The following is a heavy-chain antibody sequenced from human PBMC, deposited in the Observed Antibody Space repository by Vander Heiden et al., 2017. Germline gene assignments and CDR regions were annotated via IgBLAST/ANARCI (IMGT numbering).Heavy chain of an antibody. Sequence: VQLPESGPGLVKPSGTLSLTCAASGVSISVNNWWSWVRQTPGKGLEWIGEIYHSGNTNYNQSLQSRVSISLDKSKNQFSLTLTSVTAADTAMYYCAGDDLLSGIAYWGQGTLVTVSS. CDR2: IYHSGNT. J-gene: IGHJ4*02. CDR3: AGDDLLSGIAY. V-gene: IGHV4-4*02. CDR1: GVSISVNNW. D-gene: IGHD3-3*01.